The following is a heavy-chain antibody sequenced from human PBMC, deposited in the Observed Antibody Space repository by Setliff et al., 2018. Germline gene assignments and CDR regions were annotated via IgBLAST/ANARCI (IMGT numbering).Heavy chain of an antibody. CDR1: GYTFTSSD. Sequence: ASVKVSCKTSGYTFTSSDINWVRQDTGQGLEWMGWMNPNNGDTGYAPKFQGRVTMTRDTSIRTAYMELSSLRSEDTAVYYCASTYYYGSGSRYAFDIWGQGTMVTVSS. D-gene: IGHD3-10*01. CDR2: MNPNNGDT. V-gene: IGHV1-8*01. CDR3: ASTYYYGSGSRYAFDI. J-gene: IGHJ3*02.